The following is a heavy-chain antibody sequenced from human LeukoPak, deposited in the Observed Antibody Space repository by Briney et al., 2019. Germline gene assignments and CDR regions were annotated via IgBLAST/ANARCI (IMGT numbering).Heavy chain of an antibody. V-gene: IGHV4-59*01. D-gene: IGHD6-13*01. CDR3: ARDRTSGSGKYYFDY. Sequence: SETLSLTCTVSGGSISSYYWSWIRQSPGKGLEWIGYIHYSGSTYYNPSLKSRVTISLDTSKNQFSLKLSSVTAADTAVYYCARDRTSGSGKYYFDYWGQGTLVTVSS. CDR2: IHYSGST. J-gene: IGHJ4*02. CDR1: GGSISSYY.